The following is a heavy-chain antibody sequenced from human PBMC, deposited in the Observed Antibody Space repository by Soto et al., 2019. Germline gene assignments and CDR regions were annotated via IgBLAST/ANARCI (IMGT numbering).Heavy chain of an antibody. J-gene: IGHJ4*02. CDR1: GGSFSGYY. Sequence: SETLSLTCAVYGGSFSGYYWSWIRQPPGKGLEWIGEINHSGSTNYNPSLKSRVTISVDTSKNQFSLKLSSVTAADTAVYYCARGSIFDYWGQGTLVTSPQ. CDR3: ARGSIFDY. V-gene: IGHV4-34*01. CDR2: INHSGST.